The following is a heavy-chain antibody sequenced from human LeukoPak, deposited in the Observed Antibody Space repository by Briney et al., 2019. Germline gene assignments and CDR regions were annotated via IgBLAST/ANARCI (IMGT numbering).Heavy chain of an antibody. Sequence: SETLSLTCAVSGYSISSGYYWGWIRQPPGKGLEWIGSIYHSGSTYYNPSLKSRVTISVDTSKNQFSLKPSSVTAADTAVYYCAVGSGWGYYYMDVWGKGTTVTVSS. J-gene: IGHJ6*03. CDR2: IYHSGST. D-gene: IGHD3-10*01. V-gene: IGHV4-38-2*01. CDR3: AVGSGWGYYYMDV. CDR1: GYSISSGYY.